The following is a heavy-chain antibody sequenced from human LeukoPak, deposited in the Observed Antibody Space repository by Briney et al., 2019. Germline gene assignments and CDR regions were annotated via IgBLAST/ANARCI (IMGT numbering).Heavy chain of an antibody. Sequence: GGSLRLSCEASGFTFSRSDMIWVRQAPGKGLEWVSLISASGGATFYADSVRGRFTISRDNSDNILYLQLNSLRAEDTALYHCVKKGNSWSPRFDPWGQGTLVTVSS. J-gene: IGHJ5*02. V-gene: IGHV3-23*01. CDR3: VKKGNSWSPRFDP. D-gene: IGHD6-13*01. CDR2: ISASGGAT. CDR1: GFTFSRSD.